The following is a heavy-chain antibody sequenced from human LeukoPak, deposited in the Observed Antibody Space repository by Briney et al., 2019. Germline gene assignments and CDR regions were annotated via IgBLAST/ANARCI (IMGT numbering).Heavy chain of an antibody. V-gene: IGHV3-23*01. Sequence: PGGSLRLSCAASGFTFSSYAMSWVRQAPGKGLEWVSAISGSGGSTYYADSVKGRFTISRDNSKNTLYLQMNSLRAEDTAVYYCAKDWGSSSWYSDFDYWGQGTLVIVSS. D-gene: IGHD6-13*01. J-gene: IGHJ4*02. CDR3: AKDWGSSSWYSDFDY. CDR2: ISGSGGST. CDR1: GFTFSSYA.